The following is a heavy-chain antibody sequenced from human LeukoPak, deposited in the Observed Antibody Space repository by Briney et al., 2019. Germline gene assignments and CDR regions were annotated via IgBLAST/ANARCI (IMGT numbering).Heavy chain of an antibody. J-gene: IGHJ4*02. Sequence: PSETLSLTCTVSGGSISNYYWSWIRQPAGMGLEWIGRIYASGSTNYNPSLKSRVTMSVDTSNNQFSLNLSSVTAADTAVYYCAITSARGAQFDYWGQGTLVTVSS. V-gene: IGHV4-4*07. CDR1: GGSISNYY. D-gene: IGHD3-10*01. CDR2: IYASGST. CDR3: AITSARGAQFDY.